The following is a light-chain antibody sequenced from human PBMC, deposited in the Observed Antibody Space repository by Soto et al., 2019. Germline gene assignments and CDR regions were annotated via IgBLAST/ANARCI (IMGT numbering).Light chain of an antibody. CDR2: EDI. CDR1: SSDIGRYNL. CDR3: CSYAGGASVV. J-gene: IGLJ2*01. V-gene: IGLV2-23*01. Sequence: QSALTQPASVSGSPGQSITISCTGTSSDIGRYNLVSWYQQHPGKAPKLIIYEDIERPSGVSDRFSGSKSGNMASLTISGLQTEDEADYYCCSYAGGASVVFGGGTKVTVL.